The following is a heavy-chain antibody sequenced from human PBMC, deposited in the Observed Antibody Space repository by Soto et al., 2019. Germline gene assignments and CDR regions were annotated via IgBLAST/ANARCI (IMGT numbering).Heavy chain of an antibody. CDR2: ISGSGGST. CDR3: AKDLRQLLWFGELTPVFDY. V-gene: IGHV3-23*01. Sequence: GGSLRLSCAASGFTFSSYAMSWVRQAPGKGLEWVSAISGSGGSTYYADSVKGRFTISRDNSKNTLYLQMNSLRAEDTAVYYCAKDLRQLLWFGELTPVFDYWGQGTLVTVSS. D-gene: IGHD3-10*01. J-gene: IGHJ4*02. CDR1: GFTFSSYA.